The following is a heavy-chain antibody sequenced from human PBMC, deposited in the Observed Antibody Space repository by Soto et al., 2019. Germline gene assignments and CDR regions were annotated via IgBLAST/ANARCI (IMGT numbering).Heavy chain of an antibody. V-gene: IGHV6-1*01. Sequence: QTLSLTCAISGYSVSSNSAAWNWIRQSPSRGLEWLGRTYYRSKWYNDYAVSVKSRITINPDTSKNQFSLQLNSVTPEDTAVYYCSRDKAVVVVAATRFYYYYGMGVSGQRNTVTVSS. CDR3: SRDKAVVVVAATRFYYYYGMGV. D-gene: IGHD2-15*01. J-gene: IGHJ6*02. CDR1: GYSVSSNSAA. CDR2: TYYRSKWYN.